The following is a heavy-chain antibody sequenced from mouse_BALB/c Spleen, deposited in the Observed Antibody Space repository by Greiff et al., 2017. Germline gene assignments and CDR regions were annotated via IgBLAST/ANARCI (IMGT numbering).Heavy chain of an antibody. D-gene: IGHD2-14*01. Sequence: EVQLQESGPELVKPGASVKMSCKASGYTFTSYVMHWVKQKPGQGLEWIGYINPYNDGTKYNEKFKGKATLTSDKSSSTAYMELSSLTSEDSAVYYCARSYYRPWFAYWGQGTLVTVSA. J-gene: IGHJ3*01. V-gene: IGHV1-14*01. CDR2: INPYNDGT. CDR1: GYTFTSYV. CDR3: ARSYYRPWFAY.